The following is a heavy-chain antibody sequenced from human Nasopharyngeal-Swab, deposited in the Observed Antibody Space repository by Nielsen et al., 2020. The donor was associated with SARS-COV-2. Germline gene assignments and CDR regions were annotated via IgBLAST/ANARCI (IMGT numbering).Heavy chain of an antibody. CDR3: ARAPITMIVVITAFDI. Sequence: SEPLSLTCTVSGGSISSGGYYWSWIRQHPGKGLEWIGYIYYSGSTYYNPSLKIRVTISVDTSKNQFSLKLSSVTAADTAVYYCARAPITMIVVITAFDIWGQGTMVTVSS. D-gene: IGHD3-22*01. J-gene: IGHJ3*02. CDR1: GGSISSGGYY. CDR2: IYYSGST. V-gene: IGHV4-31*03.